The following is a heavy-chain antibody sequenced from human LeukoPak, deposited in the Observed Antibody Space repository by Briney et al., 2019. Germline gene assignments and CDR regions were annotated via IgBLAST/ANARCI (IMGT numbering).Heavy chain of an antibody. J-gene: IGHJ5*02. CDR2: ISAYYGNT. V-gene: IGHV1-18*01. Sequence: ASVKVSCKASGYTFTSYGISWVRQAPGQGREGMGWISAYYGNTNYAQTLQGRGTMTTDTSTSTAYMELRSLRSDDTAVYYCARFGYSSGWYLFDPWGQGTLVTVSS. CDR1: GYTFTSYG. CDR3: ARFGYSSGWYLFDP. D-gene: IGHD6-19*01.